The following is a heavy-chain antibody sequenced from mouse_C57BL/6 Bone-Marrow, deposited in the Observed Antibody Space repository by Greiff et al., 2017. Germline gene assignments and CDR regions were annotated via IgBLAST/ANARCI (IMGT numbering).Heavy chain of an antibody. Sequence: VQLQQSGAALVRPGASVKLSCTASGFNIKDDYMHWVKQRPEQGLEWIGWIDPENGDTEYASKFQGKATITADTSSNTAYLQLSSLTSEDTAVYYCTTVVVGSMDYWGQGTSVTVAS. V-gene: IGHV14-4*01. J-gene: IGHJ4*01. D-gene: IGHD1-1*02. CDR1: GFNIKDDY. CDR2: IDPENGDT. CDR3: TTVVVGSMDY.